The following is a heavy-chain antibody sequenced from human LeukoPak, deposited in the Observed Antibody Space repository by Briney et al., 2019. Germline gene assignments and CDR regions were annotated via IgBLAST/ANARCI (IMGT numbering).Heavy chain of an antibody. D-gene: IGHD4-23*01. CDR3: ARVHRPHKDYGGNNYFDY. CDR2: IYHSGST. Sequence: PSETLSLTCTVSGGSISSGGYYWSWIRQPPGKGLEWIGYIYHSGSTYYNPSLKSRVTISVDTSKNQFSLKLSSVTAADTAVYYCARVHRPHKDYGGNNYFDYWGQGTLVTVSS. CDR1: GGSISSGGYY. V-gene: IGHV4-30-2*01. J-gene: IGHJ4*02.